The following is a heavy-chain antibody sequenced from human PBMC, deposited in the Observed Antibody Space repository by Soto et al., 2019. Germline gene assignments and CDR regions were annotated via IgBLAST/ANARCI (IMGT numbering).Heavy chain of an antibody. CDR1: GYTFTNYA. CDR3: ARGHLAVVPVASWYFYMDV. V-gene: IGHV1-3*01. Sequence: QVQLVQSGAEVEKPGASVKVSYKASGYTFTNYAVHWVRQAPGQRLEWMGWINAGNGNTRYSQKFQGRVTITRDTSARTAYMELSSLRSEDTAVYYCARGHLAVVPVASWYFYMDVWGKGTTVTVSS. J-gene: IGHJ6*03. CDR2: INAGNGNT. D-gene: IGHD2-2*01.